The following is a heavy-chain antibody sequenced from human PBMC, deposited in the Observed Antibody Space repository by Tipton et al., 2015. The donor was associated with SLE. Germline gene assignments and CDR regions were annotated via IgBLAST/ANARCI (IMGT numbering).Heavy chain of an antibody. V-gene: IGHV3-30*04. J-gene: IGHJ4*02. Sequence: RSLRLSCAASGFTFSSYAMHWVRQAPGKGLEWVAVISYDESDKYYGDSVKGRFTISRDNSKNTVYLQMNSLRAEDTAVYYCARDSNVLRFLEWLCGLDYWGQGTPVTVSS. CDR1: GFTFSSYA. CDR2: ISYDESDK. CDR3: ARDSNVLRFLEWLCGLDY. D-gene: IGHD3-3*01.